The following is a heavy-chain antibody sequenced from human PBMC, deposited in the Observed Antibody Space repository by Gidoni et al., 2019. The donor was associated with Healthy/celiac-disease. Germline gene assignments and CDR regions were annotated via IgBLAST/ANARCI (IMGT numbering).Heavy chain of an antibody. CDR2: INAGNGNT. J-gene: IGHJ5*02. CDR3: ARDWVGYSYGSIRRYNWFDP. D-gene: IGHD5-18*01. V-gene: IGHV1-3*01. Sequence: QVQLVQSGAEVKKPGASVTVSCKASGYTFTSYAMHWVRQAPGQRLEWMGWINAGNGNTKYSQKFQGRVTITRDTSASTAYMELSSLRSEDTAVYYCARDWVGYSYGSIRRYNWFDPWGQGTLVTVSS. CDR1: GYTFTSYA.